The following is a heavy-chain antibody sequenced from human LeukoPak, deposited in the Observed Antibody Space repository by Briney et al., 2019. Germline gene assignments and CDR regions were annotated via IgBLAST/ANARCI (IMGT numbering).Heavy chain of an antibody. CDR3: ARRAVPGTSPSDY. CDR1: GFTFSSYG. J-gene: IGHJ4*02. D-gene: IGHD6-19*01. CDR2: INPNSGDT. Sequence: GGSLRLSCAASGFTFSSYGMHWVRQAPGQGLEWMGRINPNSGDTNYAQKFQGRVTMTRDTSISAAYMELSSLTSDDTAVYYCARRAVPGTSPSDYWGQGTLVSVSS. V-gene: IGHV1-2*06.